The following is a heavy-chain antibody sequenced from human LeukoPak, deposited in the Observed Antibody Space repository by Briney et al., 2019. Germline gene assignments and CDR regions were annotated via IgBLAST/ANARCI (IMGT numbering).Heavy chain of an antibody. Sequence: PGGSLRLSCAASGFTFSSYEVNWVRQAPGKGLEWVSYISSSGSTIYYADSVKGRFTISRDNAKNSLHLQMNSLRAEDTAVYYCARDSYDFWSGYYPDYYYYMDVWGKGTTVTVSS. V-gene: IGHV3-48*03. CDR3: ARDSYDFWSGYYPDYYYYMDV. CDR1: GFTFSSYE. J-gene: IGHJ6*03. CDR2: ISSSGSTI. D-gene: IGHD3-3*01.